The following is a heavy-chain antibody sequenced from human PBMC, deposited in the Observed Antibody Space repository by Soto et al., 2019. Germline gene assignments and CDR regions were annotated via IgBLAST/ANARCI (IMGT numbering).Heavy chain of an antibody. CDR1: GGSISSYH. V-gene: IGHV4-59*01. Sequence: SETLSLTCTVSGGSISSYHWSWIRQPPGKGLEWIGYIYYSGSTNYNPSLKSRVTISVDTSKNQFSLKLSSVTAADTAVYYCARERYYGSGSRGYYYGMDVWGQGTTVTVSS. D-gene: IGHD3-10*01. CDR2: IYYSGST. CDR3: ARERYYGSGSRGYYYGMDV. J-gene: IGHJ6*02.